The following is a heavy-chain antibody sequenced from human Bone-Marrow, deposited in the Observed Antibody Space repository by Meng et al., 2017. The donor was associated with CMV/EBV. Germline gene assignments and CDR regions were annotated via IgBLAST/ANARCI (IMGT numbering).Heavy chain of an antibody. CDR3: AKDQAYSSSCGLFDY. CDR1: GGTFSSYA. D-gene: IGHD6-6*01. J-gene: IGHJ4*02. CDR2: IIPILGIA. Sequence: SVKVSCKASGGTFSSYAISWVRQAPGQGLEWMGGIIPILGIANYAQKFQGRVTITADKSTSTAYMELSSLRSEDTAVYYCAKDQAYSSSCGLFDYWGQGTLVTVSS. V-gene: IGHV1-69*10.